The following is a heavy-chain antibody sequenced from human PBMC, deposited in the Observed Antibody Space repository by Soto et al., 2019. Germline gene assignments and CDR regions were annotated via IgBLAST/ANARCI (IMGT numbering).Heavy chain of an antibody. V-gene: IGHV1-69*13. CDR3: AKVRYSSPMGYYYGMDV. Sequence: SVKVSCKASRVAFSKFIVTWVRQAPGLGLEWVGGIIPISGTANYAQKFQGRVTITADESTSTSYMEVNNLRSEDTAVYYCAKVRYSSPMGYYYGMDVWGQGTTVTVSS. CDR1: RVAFSKFI. D-gene: IGHD6-19*01. J-gene: IGHJ6*02. CDR2: IIPISGTA.